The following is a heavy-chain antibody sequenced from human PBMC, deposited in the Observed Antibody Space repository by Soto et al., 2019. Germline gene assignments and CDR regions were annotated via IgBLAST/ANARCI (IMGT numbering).Heavy chain of an antibody. Sequence: GGSLRLSCAASGFTFSSYWMSWVRQAPGKGLEWVANIKQDGSEKYYVDSVKGRFTISRDNAKNSLYPQMNSLRAEDTAVYYCARETSSGWYYYYYYGMDVWGQGTTVTVSS. J-gene: IGHJ6*02. CDR2: IKQDGSEK. CDR3: ARETSSGWYYYYYYGMDV. CDR1: GFTFSSYW. D-gene: IGHD6-19*01. V-gene: IGHV3-7*01.